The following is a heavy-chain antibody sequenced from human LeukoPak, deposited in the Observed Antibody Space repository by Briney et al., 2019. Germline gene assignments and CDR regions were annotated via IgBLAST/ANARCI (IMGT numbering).Heavy chain of an antibody. CDR2: IYTSGST. D-gene: IGHD3-10*01. CDR1: GGSISSGSYY. Sequence: PSETLSLTCTVSGGSISSGSYYWSWIRQPAGKGLEWIGRIYTSGSTNYNPSLKSRVTISVDTSKNHFSLKLNSVTAADTAVYYCARGRTMVRGLINDYWGQGTLVTVSS. V-gene: IGHV4-61*02. CDR3: ARGRTMVRGLINDY. J-gene: IGHJ4*02.